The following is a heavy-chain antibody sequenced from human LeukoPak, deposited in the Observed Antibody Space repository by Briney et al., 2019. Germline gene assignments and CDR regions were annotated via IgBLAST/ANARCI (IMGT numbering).Heavy chain of an antibody. CDR2: MAYDGSTT. Sequence: GGSLRLSCAVSRFTFNNYGIHWIRQAPGKGLEWVAVMAYDGSTTYYADSVKGRFTISRDYSKSTLYLQMNSLRADDTAVYYCARDAGGGQQRDGWFDPWGQGTLVTVSS. V-gene: IGHV3-30*03. CDR3: ARDAGGGQQRDGWFDP. D-gene: IGHD2-8*02. CDR1: RFTFNNYG. J-gene: IGHJ5*02.